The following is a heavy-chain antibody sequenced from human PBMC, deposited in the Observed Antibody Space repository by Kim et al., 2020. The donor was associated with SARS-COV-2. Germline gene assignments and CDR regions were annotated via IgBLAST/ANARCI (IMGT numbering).Heavy chain of an antibody. J-gene: IGHJ1*01. CDR3: ASEFGSSSSDRYFQH. CDR2: INGDGSAT. V-gene: IGHV3-74*01. CDR1: GFTFSTYW. D-gene: IGHD6-13*01. Sequence: GGSLRLSCAASGFTFSTYWMHWVRQVPGKGLVWVSRINGDGSATNYADSVKGRFTISRDNAKNTLYLQMNSLRAEDTALYYCASEFGSSSSDRYFQHWGQGTLVSVSS.